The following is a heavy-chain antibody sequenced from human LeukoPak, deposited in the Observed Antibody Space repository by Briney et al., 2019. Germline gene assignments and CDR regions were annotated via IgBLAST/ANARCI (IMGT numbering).Heavy chain of an antibody. CDR1: GFTFSSYW. CDR3: AKDRGQIYYNYYMDV. J-gene: IGHJ6*03. CDR2: INSDGSST. D-gene: IGHD3-10*01. V-gene: IGHV3-74*01. Sequence: PGGSLRLSCAASGFTFSSYWMHWVRQAPGKGLVWVSRINSDGSSTSYADSVKGRFTISRDNAKNTLYLQMNSLRAEDTAVYYCAKDRGQIYYNYYMDVWGKGTTVTVSS.